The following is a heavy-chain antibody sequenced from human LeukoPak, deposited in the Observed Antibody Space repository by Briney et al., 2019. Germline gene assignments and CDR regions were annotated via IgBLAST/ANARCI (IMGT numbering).Heavy chain of an antibody. CDR1: GGTFSSYA. J-gene: IGHJ6*03. D-gene: IGHD5-12*01. V-gene: IGHV1-69*01. CDR3: GQTNGRYSGYDPTPYYYMDV. Sequence: SVKVSCKASGGTFSSYAISWVRQAPGQGLEWMGGIIPIFGTANYAQKFQGRVTITADESTSTAYMELSSLRSEDTAVYYCGQTNGRYSGYDPTPYYYMDVWGKGTTVAVSS. CDR2: IIPIFGTA.